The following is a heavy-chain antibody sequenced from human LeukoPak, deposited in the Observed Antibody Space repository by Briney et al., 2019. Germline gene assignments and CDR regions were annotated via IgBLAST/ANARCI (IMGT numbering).Heavy chain of an antibody. Sequence: GGSLRLSCAASGFTFSSYSMNWVRQAPGKGPEWVSYISSSSSTIYYADSVKGRFTISRDNAKNSLYLQMNSLRAEDTAVYYCARGRSGYHYGYWGQGTLVTVSS. V-gene: IGHV3-48*01. D-gene: IGHD3-22*01. CDR1: GFTFSSYS. CDR3: ARGRSGYHYGY. J-gene: IGHJ4*02. CDR2: ISSSSSTI.